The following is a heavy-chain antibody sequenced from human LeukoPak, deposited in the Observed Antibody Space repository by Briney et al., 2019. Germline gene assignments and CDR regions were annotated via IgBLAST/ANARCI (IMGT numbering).Heavy chain of an antibody. Sequence: AAAVKVSCKASGYTFTSYDINWVRQATGQGLDWMGWMNPNSGNTGYAQKFQGRVTMTRNTSISTAYMELSSLRSEDTAVYYCARGDTYYDFWSGYYRNNWFDPWGQGTLVTVSS. CDR3: ARGDTYYDFWSGYYRNNWFDP. V-gene: IGHV1-8*01. J-gene: IGHJ5*02. CDR1: GYTFTSYD. CDR2: MNPNSGNT. D-gene: IGHD3-3*01.